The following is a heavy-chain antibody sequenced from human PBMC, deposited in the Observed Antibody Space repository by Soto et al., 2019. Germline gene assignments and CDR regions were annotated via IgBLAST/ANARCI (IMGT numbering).Heavy chain of an antibody. CDR1: VGSISSSNW. J-gene: IGHJ6*02. V-gene: IGHV4-4*02. D-gene: IGHD3-3*01. Sequence: SESLSLTGAVSVGSISSSNWWSCVRQPPGKGLEWIGEIYHSGSTNYNPSLKSRVTISVDKSKNQFSLKLSSVTAADTAVYYCARESSTPIFGVVRYYYGMDVWGQGTTVTVSS. CDR2: IYHSGST. CDR3: ARESSTPIFGVVRYYYGMDV.